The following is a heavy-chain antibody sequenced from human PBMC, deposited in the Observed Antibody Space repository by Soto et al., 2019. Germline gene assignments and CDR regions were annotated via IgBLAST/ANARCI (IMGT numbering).Heavy chain of an antibody. J-gene: IGHJ6*02. CDR2: ISGSGGST. D-gene: IGHD2-15*01. Sequence: GRSLTVSCAAWGLTFSSYSMSWVRQAPGKGLEWVSAISGSGGSTYYADSVKGRFTISRDNSKNTLYLQMNSLRAEDTAVYYCAKPVRYCSGGSCYGYYYYGMDVWGQGTTVTVSS. CDR3: AKPVRYCSGGSCYGYYYYGMDV. V-gene: IGHV3-23*01. CDR1: GLTFSSYS.